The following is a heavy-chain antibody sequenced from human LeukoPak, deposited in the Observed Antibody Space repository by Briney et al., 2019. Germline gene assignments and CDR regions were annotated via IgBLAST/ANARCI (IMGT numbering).Heavy chain of an antibody. CDR1: GFTFDDYA. CDR3: AKEGITMVRGVEVPYYGMDV. CDR2: ISWNSGSI. Sequence: GGSLRLSCAASGFTFDDYAMHWVRQAPGKGLEWVSSISWNSGSIGYADSVKGRFTISRDNAKNSLCLQMNSLRAEDTALYYCAKEGITMVRGVEVPYYGMDVWGQGTTVTVSS. D-gene: IGHD3-10*01. V-gene: IGHV3-9*01. J-gene: IGHJ6*02.